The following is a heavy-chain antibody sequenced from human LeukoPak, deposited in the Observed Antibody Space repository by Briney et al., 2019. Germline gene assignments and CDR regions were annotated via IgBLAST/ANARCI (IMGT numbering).Heavy chain of an antibody. J-gene: IGHJ4*02. Sequence: SVKVSCKASGGTFISYAISWVRQAPGQGLEWMGRIIPIFGTGNNEQKFQGRVTITTDESTSTAYMELSSLRSEDTAVYYCARDWDTGNGYWGQGTLVTVSS. CDR2: IIPIFGTG. V-gene: IGHV1-69*05. CDR1: GGTFISYA. D-gene: IGHD5-18*01. CDR3: ARDWDTGNGY.